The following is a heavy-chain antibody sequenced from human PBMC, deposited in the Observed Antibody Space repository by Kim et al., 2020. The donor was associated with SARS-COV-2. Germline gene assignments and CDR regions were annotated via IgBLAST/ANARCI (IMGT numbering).Heavy chain of an antibody. D-gene: IGHD7-27*01. CDR1: GFTFSNYW. Sequence: GGSLRLSCAASGFTFSNYWMNWVRQAPGKGLEWVASIKQGGSDKYYVDSVKGRFTISRDNSKNSLFLQMNSLRAEDTAVYYCARNWAPFNYWGQGTLVTV. CDR3: ARNWAPFNY. V-gene: IGHV3-7*01. CDR2: IKQGGSDK. J-gene: IGHJ4*02.